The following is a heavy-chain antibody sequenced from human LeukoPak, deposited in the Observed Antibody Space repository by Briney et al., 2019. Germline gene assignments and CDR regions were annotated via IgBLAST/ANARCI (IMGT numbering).Heavy chain of an antibody. Sequence: SETLSLTCTVSGGSISSYYWSWIRQPPGKGLEWIGYIYYSGSTNYNPSLKSRVTISVDTSKNQFSLKLSSVNAADTAVYYCARDSAYCGGDCLSLWFDPWGQGTV. CDR3: ARDSAYCGGDCLSLWFDP. V-gene: IGHV4-59*01. J-gene: IGHJ5*02. CDR2: IYYSGST. D-gene: IGHD2-21*02. CDR1: GGSISSYY.